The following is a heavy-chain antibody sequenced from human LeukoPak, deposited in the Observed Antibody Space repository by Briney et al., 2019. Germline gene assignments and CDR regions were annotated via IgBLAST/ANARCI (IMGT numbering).Heavy chain of an antibody. J-gene: IGHJ4*02. CDR2: IHDSGST. Sequence: KPSENPSLPRTVSGGSIRSFYWGWVREPPGEGPGGMAHIHDSGSTYYNPSLKSRLTMSVDTSKNQFSLRLSSVTAADTAVYYCARHLNGGTYPLDHWGQGTLVTVSS. D-gene: IGHD1-26*01. V-gene: IGHV4-59*08. CDR1: GGSIRSFY. CDR3: ARHLNGGTYPLDH.